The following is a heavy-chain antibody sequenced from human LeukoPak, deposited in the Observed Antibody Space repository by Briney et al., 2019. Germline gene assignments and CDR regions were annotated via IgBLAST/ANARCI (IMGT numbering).Heavy chain of an antibody. V-gene: IGHV3-30*18. CDR2: ISYDGSNK. Sequence: GGSLRLSCAASGFTFSSYGMHWVRQAPGKGLEWVAVISYDGSNKYYADSVKGRFTISRDNSKNTLYLQMNSLRAEDTAVYYCAKDHGYSSSGLGYWGQGTLVTVSS. CDR1: GFTFSSYG. D-gene: IGHD6-13*01. J-gene: IGHJ4*02. CDR3: AKDHGYSSSGLGY.